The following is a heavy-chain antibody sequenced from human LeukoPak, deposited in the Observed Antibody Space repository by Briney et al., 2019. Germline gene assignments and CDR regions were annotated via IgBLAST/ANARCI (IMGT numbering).Heavy chain of an antibody. Sequence: ASVTVSCKASGYTFTRYYMHWVRQAPGQGLEWMGWINPNSGGTNYAQKFQGRVTMTTDTSISTAYMELSRLRSDDTAVYYCARVYFDWSEYFQHWGQGTLVTVSS. CDR3: ARVYFDWSEYFQH. J-gene: IGHJ1*01. CDR1: GYTFTRYY. CDR2: INPNSGGT. D-gene: IGHD3-9*01. V-gene: IGHV1-2*02.